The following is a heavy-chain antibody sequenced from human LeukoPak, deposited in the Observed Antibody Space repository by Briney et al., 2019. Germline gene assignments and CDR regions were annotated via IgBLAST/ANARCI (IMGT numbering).Heavy chain of an antibody. CDR2: INHSGST. D-gene: IGHD6-25*01. V-gene: IGHV4-34*01. J-gene: IGHJ4*02. CDR1: GGSFSGYY. Sequence: SETLSLTCAVYGGSFSGYYWSWIRQPPGKGLEWIGEINHSGSTNYNPSLKSRVTISVDTSKNQFSLKLSSVTAADTAVYYCARGGRRRVYFDYWGQGTLVTVSS. CDR3: ARGGRRRVYFDY.